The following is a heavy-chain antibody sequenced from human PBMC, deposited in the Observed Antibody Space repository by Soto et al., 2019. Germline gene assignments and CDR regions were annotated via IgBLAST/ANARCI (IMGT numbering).Heavy chain of an antibody. CDR3: AREKGYISGPKNFDY. D-gene: IGHD5-12*01. Sequence: PSETLSLTCTVSGGSISSSSYYWGWIRQPPGKGLEWIGSIYYSGSTYYNPSLESRVTISVDTSKNQFSLKLSSVTAADTAVYYCAREKGYISGPKNFDYWGQGTLVTVSS. V-gene: IGHV4-39*02. CDR2: IYYSGST. J-gene: IGHJ4*02. CDR1: GGSISSSSYY.